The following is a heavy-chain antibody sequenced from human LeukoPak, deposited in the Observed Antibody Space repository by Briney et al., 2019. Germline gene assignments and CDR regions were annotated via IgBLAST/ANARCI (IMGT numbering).Heavy chain of an antibody. J-gene: IGHJ4*02. CDR2: INRGGCKI. CDR1: GLIFSNYE. V-gene: IGHV3-48*03. D-gene: IGHD1-1*01. CDR3: VRDEGTWEYVY. Sequence: PGGSLSLSCAASGLIFSNYEMHWVRPPPGKGVEGVSCINRGGCKIYYAVSVRGRFTISRDNAKNSLYLQMSTLRAEDTAVYYCVRDEGTWEYVYWVRGTLVTVSS.